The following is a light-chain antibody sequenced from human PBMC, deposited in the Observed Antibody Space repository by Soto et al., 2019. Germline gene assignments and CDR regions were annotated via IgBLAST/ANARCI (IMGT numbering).Light chain of an antibody. CDR1: QSVSGY. Sequence: DIQMTQSLSSLSASVGARVTITCRANQSVSGYLNWYRHKPGQAPQLLIYAASSLQSGVPSRFSGSGFGTEFTLTISSLQPEDFATFYCQQSFRSRTFGQGAKVDIK. J-gene: IGKJ1*01. V-gene: IGKV1-39*01. CDR2: AAS. CDR3: QQSFRSRT.